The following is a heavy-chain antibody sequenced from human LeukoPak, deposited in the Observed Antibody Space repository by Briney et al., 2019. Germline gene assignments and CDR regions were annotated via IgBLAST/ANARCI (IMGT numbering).Heavy chain of an antibody. Sequence: SETLSLTCAVYGGSFSGYYWSWIRQPPGKGLEWIGEINHSGSTNYNPSLKSRVTISVDTSKNQFSLKLSSVTAADTAVYYCARGLVRQWLGHYYFDYWGQGTLVTVSS. CDR1: GGSFSGYY. J-gene: IGHJ4*02. CDR3: ARGLVRQWLGHYYFDY. V-gene: IGHV4-34*01. CDR2: INHSGST. D-gene: IGHD6-19*01.